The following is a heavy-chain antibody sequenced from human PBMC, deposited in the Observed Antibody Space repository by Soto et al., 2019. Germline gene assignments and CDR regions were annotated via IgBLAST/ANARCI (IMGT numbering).Heavy chain of an antibody. Sequence: ASVKVSCKVSGYTLTELSMHWVRQAPGKGLEWMGGFDPEDGETIYAQKFQGRVTMTEDTSTDTAYMELSSLRSEDTAVYYCATRTYYYDSTPGPAFDIWGQVTMVTVSS. V-gene: IGHV1-24*01. CDR1: GYTLTELS. CDR2: FDPEDGET. D-gene: IGHD3-22*01. CDR3: ATRTYYYDSTPGPAFDI. J-gene: IGHJ3*02.